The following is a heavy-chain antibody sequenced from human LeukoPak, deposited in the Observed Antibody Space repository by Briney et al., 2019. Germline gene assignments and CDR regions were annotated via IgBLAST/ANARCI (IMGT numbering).Heavy chain of an antibody. D-gene: IGHD2-15*01. CDR3: ARGQGYCSGGSCYSQDYFDY. J-gene: IGHJ4*02. Sequence: PGGSLRLSCAASGFTFSTYILNWACQAPGKGLGGVAVIPYDGSNKNYADSVKGRFTNSRDNYKNTLYLQMNSLRAEDTAVYYCARGQGYCSGGSCYSQDYFDYWGQGTLVTVSS. V-gene: IGHV3-30*04. CDR1: GFTFSTYI. CDR2: IPYDGSNK.